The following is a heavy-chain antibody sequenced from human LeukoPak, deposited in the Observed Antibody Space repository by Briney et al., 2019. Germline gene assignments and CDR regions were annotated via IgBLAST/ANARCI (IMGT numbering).Heavy chain of an antibody. CDR1: GGSISSYY. V-gene: IGHV4-39*07. CDR3: ARGKVRGSLMDGMDV. D-gene: IGHD3-16*02. CDR2: IYYSGST. J-gene: IGHJ6*02. Sequence: SETLSLTCTVSGGSISSYYWGWIRQPPGKGLEWIGSIYYSGSTYYNPSLKSRVTISVDTSKNQFSLKLSSVTAADTAVYYCARGKVRGSLMDGMDVWGQGTTVTVSS.